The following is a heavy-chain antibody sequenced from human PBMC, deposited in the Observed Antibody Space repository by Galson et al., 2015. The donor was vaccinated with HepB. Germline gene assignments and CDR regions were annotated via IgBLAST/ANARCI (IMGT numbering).Heavy chain of an antibody. CDR2: INQDGTEK. Sequence: SLRLSCAASGFTFSSYWMNWVRQATGKGLEWVANINQDGTEKYYSDSVKGRFTISRDNAKNSLYVQMNSLRAEDTATYYCARDFDPSARPQSYLDLWGRGTLVTVSS. V-gene: IGHV3-7*01. CDR3: ARDFDPSARPQSYLDL. CDR1: GFTFSSYW. J-gene: IGHJ2*01.